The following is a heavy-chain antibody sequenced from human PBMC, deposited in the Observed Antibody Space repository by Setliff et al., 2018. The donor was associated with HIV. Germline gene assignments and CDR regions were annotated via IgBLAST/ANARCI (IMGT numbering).Heavy chain of an antibody. D-gene: IGHD3-22*01. V-gene: IGHV1-2*02. CDR1: GYTFTGYF. CDR3: ATLDQDFHSSAFDTFDI. CDR2: INPDSGDT. J-gene: IGHJ3*02. Sequence: GASVKVSCKTSGYTFTGYFIHWVRQAPRQGLEWMGWINPDSGDTNYAQKFQGRLTMTRGTSINTAYMGLSRLRSDDTAVYYCATLDQDFHSSAFDTFDIWGQGTMVTVSS.